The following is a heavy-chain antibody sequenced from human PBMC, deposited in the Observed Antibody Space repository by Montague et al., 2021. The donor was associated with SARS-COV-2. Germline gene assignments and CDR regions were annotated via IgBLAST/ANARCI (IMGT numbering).Heavy chain of an antibody. Sequence: PALVKPTQTLTLTCTFSGFSITTSTMCVGWIRQPPGKALEWLALIYWGDEKRFSPSLKSRLTITKDTFKDQVVLRMTNMDPVDTATYYCVQYASGSYYFHYWGQGTLVTVSS. D-gene: IGHD3-10*01. CDR2: IYWGDEK. CDR3: VQYASGSYYFHY. CDR1: GFSITTSTMC. V-gene: IGHV2-5*02. J-gene: IGHJ4*02.